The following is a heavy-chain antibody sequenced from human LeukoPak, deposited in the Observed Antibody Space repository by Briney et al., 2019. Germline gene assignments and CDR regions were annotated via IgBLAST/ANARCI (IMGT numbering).Heavy chain of an antibody. Sequence: RASVKVSCKASGGTFSSYAISWVRQAPGQGLEWMGGIIPIFGTANYAQKFQGRVTITADESTSTAYMELSSLRSEDTAVYYCARGEPSLVVVPAGTFYYYYYYMDVWGKGTTVTISS. CDR2: IIPIFGTA. D-gene: IGHD2-2*01. J-gene: IGHJ6*03. V-gene: IGHV1-69*13. CDR1: GGTFSSYA. CDR3: ARGEPSLVVVPAGTFYYYYYYMDV.